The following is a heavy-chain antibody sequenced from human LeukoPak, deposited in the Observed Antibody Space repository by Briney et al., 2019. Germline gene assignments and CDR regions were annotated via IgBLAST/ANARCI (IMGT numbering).Heavy chain of an antibody. Sequence: GGSLRLSCAASGFTFSDYNMRWIRQAPGKGLEWVSSISRGGSTKYYADSVKGRFTISRDNAKNSLFLQMNSLRAEDTAVYYCARVLRYCSGGNCYSGGLGYMDVWGKGTTVTISS. V-gene: IGHV3-11*01. CDR1: GFTFSDYN. CDR3: ARVLRYCSGGNCYSGGLGYMDV. J-gene: IGHJ6*03. D-gene: IGHD2-15*01. CDR2: ISRGGSTK.